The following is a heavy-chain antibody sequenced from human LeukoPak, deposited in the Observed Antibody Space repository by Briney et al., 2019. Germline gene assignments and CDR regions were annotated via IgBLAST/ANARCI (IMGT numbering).Heavy chain of an antibody. V-gene: IGHV3-23*01. Sequence: PGGSLRLSCAASGFTFSSYAMSWVRQAPGKGLEWVSAISGSGGSTYYADSVKGRFTISRDNSKNTLYLQMNSLRAEDTAVYYCAKPTCSSTSCYRVGNWFDPWGQGTLVTVSS. J-gene: IGHJ5*02. CDR1: GFTFSSYA. CDR3: AKPTCSSTSCYRVGNWFDP. D-gene: IGHD2-2*01. CDR2: ISGSGGST.